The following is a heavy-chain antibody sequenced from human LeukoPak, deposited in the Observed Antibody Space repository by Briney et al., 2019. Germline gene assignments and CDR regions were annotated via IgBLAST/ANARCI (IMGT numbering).Heavy chain of an antibody. J-gene: IGHJ4*02. Sequence: PGGSLRLSCVASGFTISSYWMHWVRQVPGKGLEWVANIKQDGSEEYYVDSVKGRFTISRDNAKNSLYLQMNSLRAEDTAVYYCARRYFDYWGQGILVTVSS. CDR1: GFTISSYW. CDR3: ARRYFDY. V-gene: IGHV3-7*03. CDR2: IKQDGSEE.